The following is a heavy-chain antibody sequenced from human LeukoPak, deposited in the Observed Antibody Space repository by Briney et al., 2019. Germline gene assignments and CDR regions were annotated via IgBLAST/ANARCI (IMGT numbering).Heavy chain of an antibody. Sequence: SETQSLTCTVSGGSISSYYWSWIRQPAGKGLEWIGRIHSGGSTNYNPSFRSRVTMSVDTSKNQFSLKLSSVTAADTAVYYCARDLYASGWSLYFDYWGQGTLVTVSS. D-gene: IGHD6-19*01. J-gene: IGHJ4*02. CDR1: GGSISSYY. CDR3: ARDLYASGWSLYFDY. V-gene: IGHV4-4*07. CDR2: IHSGGST.